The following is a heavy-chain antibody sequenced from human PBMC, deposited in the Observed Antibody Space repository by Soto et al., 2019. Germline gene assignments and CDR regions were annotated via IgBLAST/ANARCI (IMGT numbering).Heavy chain of an antibody. Sequence: SETLSLTCAVSGGSISSGGYSWSWIRQPPGKGLEWIGYIYHSGSTYYNPSLKSRVTISVGTSKNQFSLKLSSVTAADTAVYYCARAREYSSSFGAFDIWGQGTMVTVSS. J-gene: IGHJ3*02. CDR3: ARAREYSSSFGAFDI. CDR2: IYHSGST. D-gene: IGHD6-6*01. V-gene: IGHV4-30-2*01. CDR1: GGSISSGGYS.